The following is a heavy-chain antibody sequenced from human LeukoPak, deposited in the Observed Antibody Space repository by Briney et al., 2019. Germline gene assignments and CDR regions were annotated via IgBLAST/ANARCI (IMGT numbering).Heavy chain of an antibody. CDR3: ARAKYYDFWSGYVHHNWFDP. CDR1: GGSFSGYY. CDR2: INHSGST. J-gene: IGHJ5*02. V-gene: IGHV4-34*01. Sequence: PSETLSLTCAVYGGSFSGYYWSWIRQPPGKGLEWIGEINHSGSTNYNPSLKSRVTISVDTSKNQLSLKLSSVTAADTAVYYCARAKYYDFWSGYVHHNWFDPWGQGTLVTVSS. D-gene: IGHD3-3*01.